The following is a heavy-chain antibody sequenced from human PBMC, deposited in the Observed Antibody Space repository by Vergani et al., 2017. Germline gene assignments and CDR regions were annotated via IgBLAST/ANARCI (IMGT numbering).Heavy chain of an antibody. D-gene: IGHD2-15*01. CDR2: IRGSGGST. CDR1: GFTFSSYA. CDR3: AKDVRGGGTAFDI. V-gene: IGHV3-23*01. Sequence: EVQLLESGGGLVQPGGSLRLSCAASGFTFSSYAMSWVRQAPGKGLEWVSAIRGSGGSTYYADSVKGRFTISRDNSKNTLYLQMNSLRAEDTAVYYCAKDVRGGGTAFDIWGQGTMVTVSS. J-gene: IGHJ3*02.